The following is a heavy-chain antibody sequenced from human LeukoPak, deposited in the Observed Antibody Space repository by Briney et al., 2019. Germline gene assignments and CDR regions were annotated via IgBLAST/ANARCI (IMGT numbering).Heavy chain of an antibody. J-gene: IGHJ4*02. CDR2: MNEDGSEI. Sequence: GGSLRLSCAVPGFTFSAYWMSWVRQAPGKGLEWVASMNEDGSEIYHVDSVKGRFIISRDNAKNSLFLQLNTLRAEDTAVYFCARGFSYLDFWGQGTLVTVSS. V-gene: IGHV3-7*05. CDR1: GFTFSAYW. CDR3: ARGFSYLDF.